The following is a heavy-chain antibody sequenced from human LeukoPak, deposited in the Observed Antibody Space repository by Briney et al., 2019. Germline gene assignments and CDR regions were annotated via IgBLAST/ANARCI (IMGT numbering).Heavy chain of an antibody. V-gene: IGHV3-23*01. CDR1: GFTFSSDY. CDR3: AREGSVGVVAIAFDI. Sequence: PGGSLTLSCTASGFTFSSDYLSGGRRAPRRGREGGSAISGNGGSTYYADSLKGRFTISRDNSKNTLYLQLNTLRAEDTAVYVYAREGSVGVVAIAFDIWGQGTMVTVSS. CDR2: ISGNGGST. J-gene: IGHJ3*02. D-gene: IGHD2-21*01.